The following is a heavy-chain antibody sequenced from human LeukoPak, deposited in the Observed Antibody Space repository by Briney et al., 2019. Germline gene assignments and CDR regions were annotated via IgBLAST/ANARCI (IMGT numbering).Heavy chain of an antibody. V-gene: IGHV1-69*05. CDR3: ASSHWIFGVVIRLDAFDI. Sequence: SVKVSCNASGATFSSYAISWVRHAPGQGLEWMGGIIPISGTANYAQKFQGRVTITTDESTSTAYMELSSLRSEDTAVYYCASSHWIFGVVIRLDAFDIWGQGTMVTVSS. J-gene: IGHJ3*02. D-gene: IGHD3-3*01. CDR2: IIPISGTA. CDR1: GATFSSYA.